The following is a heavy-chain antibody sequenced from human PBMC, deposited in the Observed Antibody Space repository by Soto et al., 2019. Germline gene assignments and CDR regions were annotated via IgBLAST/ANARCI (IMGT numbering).Heavy chain of an antibody. Sequence: GGSLRLSCAASGFTFSSYAMSWVRQAPGKGLEWVSAISGSGGSTYYADSVKGRFTISRDNSKNTLYLQMNSLRAEDTAVYCCAKQYDFWSGYYSFGYWGQGTLVTVSS. CDR2: ISGSGGST. V-gene: IGHV3-23*01. CDR3: AKQYDFWSGYYSFGY. CDR1: GFTFSSYA. J-gene: IGHJ4*02. D-gene: IGHD3-3*01.